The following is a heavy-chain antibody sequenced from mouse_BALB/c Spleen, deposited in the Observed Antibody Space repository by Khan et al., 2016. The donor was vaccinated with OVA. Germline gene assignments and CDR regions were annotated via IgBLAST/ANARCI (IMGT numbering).Heavy chain of an antibody. CDR3: ARGGDSDEAWFAY. Sequence: QVQLKVSGAELVRPGASVKLSCKTSGYIFTSYWIHWVKQRSGQGLEWIARIYPGTGSIYYNEKFKGKATLTADKSSSPAFMQLSSLKSEDSAVYYCARGGDSDEAWFAYWGQGTLVTVSA. J-gene: IGHJ3*01. V-gene: IGHV1-76*01. CDR2: IYPGTGSI. CDR1: GYIFTSYW.